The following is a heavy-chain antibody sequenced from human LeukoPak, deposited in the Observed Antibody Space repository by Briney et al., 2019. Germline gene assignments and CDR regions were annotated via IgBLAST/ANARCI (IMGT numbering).Heavy chain of an antibody. V-gene: IGHV4-38-2*02. CDR1: GYSISSGYY. J-gene: IGHJ4*02. CDR2: IYHSGST. Sequence: SETLSLTCTVSGYSISSGYYWGWIRQPPGKGLEWIGSIYHSGSTYYNPSLKSRVTISVDTSKNQFSLQLNSVTPEDTAVYYCAREGGLLVGATLFDYWGQGTLVTVSS. CDR3: AREGGLLVGATLFDY. D-gene: IGHD1-26*01.